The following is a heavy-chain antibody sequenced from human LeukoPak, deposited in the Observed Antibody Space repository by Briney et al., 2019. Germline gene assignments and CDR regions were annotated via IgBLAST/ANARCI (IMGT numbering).Heavy chain of an antibody. Sequence: SETLSLTCTVXGGXXXXXXYYWGWIRQXXGXXXXXXXXSYYSGNTYYXPSLKSRLSISVDTSKNGFSLKLSSVTAADTAVYYCARSERGDTYHYDSSGYYRGVYAYFDSWGQGTLFTVSS. CDR2: SYYSGNT. V-gene: IGHV4-31*03. D-gene: IGHD3-22*01. CDR1: GGXXXXXXYY. CDR3: ARSERGDTYHYDSSGYYRGVYAYFDS. J-gene: IGHJ4*02.